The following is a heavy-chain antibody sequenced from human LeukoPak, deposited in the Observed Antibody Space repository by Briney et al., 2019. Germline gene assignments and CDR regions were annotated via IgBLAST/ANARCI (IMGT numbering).Heavy chain of an antibody. D-gene: IGHD2-2*01. Sequence: GGSLRLSCSASGFPFSSYSMNWVRQAPGTGLEWVSYISSSSSTIYYADSVKGRFTISRDNAKNSLYLQMNSLRAEDTAVYYCASTIALLLDYWGQGTLVTVSS. CDR2: ISSSSSTI. CDR1: GFPFSSYS. J-gene: IGHJ4*02. CDR3: ASTIALLLDY. V-gene: IGHV3-48*01.